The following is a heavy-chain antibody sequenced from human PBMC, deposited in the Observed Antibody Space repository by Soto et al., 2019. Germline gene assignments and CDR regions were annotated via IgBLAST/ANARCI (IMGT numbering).Heavy chain of an antibody. V-gene: IGHV3-72*01. Sequence: EVQLVESGGGLVQPGGCLRLSCAASGLIFSDYHMDWVRQAPGKGLEWVGRIRRKANSYTTEYAASVKGRFTISRDDSKRSLYLQMNSLKSEDTAVYYCAMLGGWSGGSSGMDVWGQGTTVTVSS. CDR2: IRRKANSYTT. CDR1: GLIFSDYH. J-gene: IGHJ6*02. CDR3: AMLGGWSGGSSGMDV. D-gene: IGHD6-19*01.